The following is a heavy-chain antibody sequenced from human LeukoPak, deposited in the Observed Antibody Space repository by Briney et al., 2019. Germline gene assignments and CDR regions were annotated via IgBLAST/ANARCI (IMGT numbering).Heavy chain of an antibody. CDR2: ISSSSGYI. CDR3: AREGIAAAGDY. D-gene: IGHD6-13*01. Sequence: GGSLRLSCAASGFTFRSYSMNWVRQAPGKGLEWVSFISSSSGYIYYADSVKGRFTISRDNAKNSLYLQMNSLRAEDTAVYYCAREGIAAAGDYWGQGTLVTVSS. J-gene: IGHJ4*02. V-gene: IGHV3-21*01. CDR1: GFTFRSYS.